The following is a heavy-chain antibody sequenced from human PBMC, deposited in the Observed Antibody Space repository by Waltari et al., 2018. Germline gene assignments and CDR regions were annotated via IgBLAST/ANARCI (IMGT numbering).Heavy chain of an antibody. CDR2: IYLNRGYT. Sequence: QVQLVQSGAEMKKPGASVKVSCKASGYTFTDYYMHWVRQAPGQGLEWMGYIYLNRGYTNQAQNFQGRVTMTRDTSINTAYMELTRLRSDDTAVYYCARDDPGALSIDYWGQGTLVAVSS. V-gene: IGHV1-2*02. J-gene: IGHJ4*02. CDR3: ARDDPGALSIDY. CDR1: GYTFTDYY. D-gene: IGHD2-8*02.